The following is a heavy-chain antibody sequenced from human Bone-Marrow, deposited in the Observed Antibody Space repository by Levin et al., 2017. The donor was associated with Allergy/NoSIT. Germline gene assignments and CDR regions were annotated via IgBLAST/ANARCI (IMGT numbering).Heavy chain of an antibody. V-gene: IGHV3-30*18. Sequence: GESLKISCAASGFPFSTHAMHWVRQAPGKGLEWVAVILYDETKKYYADSVKGRFTISRSNSNNTLYLQMNGLRPEDTAVYYCAKGKRQFCTSTSCLIDDWGQGTLVTVSS. D-gene: IGHD2-2*01. CDR2: ILYDETKK. CDR3: AKGKRQFCTSTSCLIDD. J-gene: IGHJ4*02. CDR1: GFPFSTHA.